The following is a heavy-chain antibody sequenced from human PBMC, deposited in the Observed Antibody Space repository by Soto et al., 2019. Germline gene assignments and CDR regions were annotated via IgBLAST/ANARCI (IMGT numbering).Heavy chain of an antibody. CDR1: GGSISSYY. Sequence: SETLSLTCTVSGGSISSYYWSWIRQPPGKGLEWIGYIYYSGSTNYNPSLKSRVTISVDTSKNQFSLKLSSVTAADTAVYYCARSGVDIVATTTGYNWFDPWGQGTLVTVSS. J-gene: IGHJ5*02. D-gene: IGHD5-12*01. CDR3: ARSGVDIVATTTGYNWFDP. V-gene: IGHV4-59*08. CDR2: IYYSGST.